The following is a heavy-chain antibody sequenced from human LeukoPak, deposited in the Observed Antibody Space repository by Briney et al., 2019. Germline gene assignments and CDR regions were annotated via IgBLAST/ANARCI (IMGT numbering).Heavy chain of an antibody. D-gene: IGHD2-15*01. CDR1: GFTFSSYA. Sequence: GGSLRLSCAASGFTFSSYAMNWVRQAPGKGLEGVSAISGSGGSTYYADSVKGRFTISRDNSKNTLYLQMNSLRAEDTAVYYCATSYCSGGSCYDNYWYFDLWGRGTLVTVSS. CDR2: ISGSGGST. V-gene: IGHV3-23*01. J-gene: IGHJ2*01. CDR3: ATSYCSGGSCYDNYWYFDL.